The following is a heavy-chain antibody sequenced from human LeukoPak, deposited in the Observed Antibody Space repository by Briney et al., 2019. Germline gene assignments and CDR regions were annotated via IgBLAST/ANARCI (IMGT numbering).Heavy chain of an antibody. V-gene: IGHV1-2*02. J-gene: IGHJ6*03. D-gene: IGHD1-26*01. CDR3: ARWWELLTDYYYYYMDV. Sequence: ASVKVSCKASGCTFTGYYMHWVRQAPGQGLEWMGWINPNSGGTNYAQKFQGRVTMTRDTSISTAYMELSRLRSDDTAVYYCARWWELLTDYYYYYMDVWGKGTTVTVSS. CDR1: GCTFTGYY. CDR2: INPNSGGT.